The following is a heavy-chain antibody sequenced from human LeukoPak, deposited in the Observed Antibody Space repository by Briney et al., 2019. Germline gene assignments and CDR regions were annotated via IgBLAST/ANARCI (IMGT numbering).Heavy chain of an antibody. CDR1: GFTFSSYG. J-gene: IGHJ4*02. V-gene: IGHV3-33*01. CDR2: IWYDGSNK. CDR3: ARVRIAVAGQENNYVDY. Sequence: PGGSLRLSCAASGFTFSSYGMHWVRQAPGKGLEWVAVIWYDGSNKYYADSVKGRFTISRDNSKNTLYLQMNSLRAEDTAVYYCARVRIAVAGQENNYVDYWGQGTLVTVSS. D-gene: IGHD6-19*01.